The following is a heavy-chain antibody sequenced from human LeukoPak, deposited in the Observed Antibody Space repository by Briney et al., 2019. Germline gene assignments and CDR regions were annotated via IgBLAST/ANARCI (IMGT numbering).Heavy chain of an antibody. Sequence: GGSLRLSCAASGFTFCDAWMTGVPQAPGEGLEWVSYISSSTTTKDYADSVKGRFTISRDNAKNSLYLQMNSLRDEDTAVYYCARDRDWSFDYWGQGTLVTVSS. J-gene: IGHJ4*02. CDR2: ISSSTTTK. CDR1: GFTFCDAW. V-gene: IGHV3-48*02. CDR3: ARDRDWSFDY. D-gene: IGHD3/OR15-3a*01.